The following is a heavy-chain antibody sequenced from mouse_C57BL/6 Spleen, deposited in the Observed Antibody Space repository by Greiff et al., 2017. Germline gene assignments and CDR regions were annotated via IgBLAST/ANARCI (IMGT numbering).Heavy chain of an antibody. D-gene: IGHD5-1*01. Sequence: QVQLQQPGAELVKPGASVKLSCKASGYTFTSYWMQWVKQRPGQGLEWIGEVDPSDSYTNYNQKFKGKATLTVDTSSSTAYMQLSSLTSEDSAVYYCARSPPNYAMDYWGQGTSVTVSS. CDR1: GYTFTSYW. V-gene: IGHV1-50*01. CDR3: ARSPPNYAMDY. CDR2: VDPSDSYT. J-gene: IGHJ4*01.